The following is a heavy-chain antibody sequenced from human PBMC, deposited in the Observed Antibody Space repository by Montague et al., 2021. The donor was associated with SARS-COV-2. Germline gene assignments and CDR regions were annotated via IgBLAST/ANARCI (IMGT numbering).Heavy chain of an antibody. V-gene: IGHV4-61*01. CDR1: GGSVSSGSYY. Sequence: SETLSLTCTVSGGSVSSGSYYWSWIRQPPGKGLEWIGNIYYSGSTNYXPSLKSRVTISVDTSKNQFSLKLSSVTAADTAVYYCARDHWQITICGVVTRYGIDVWGQGTTVTVSS. CDR2: IYYSGST. CDR3: ARDHWQITICGVVTRYGIDV. D-gene: IGHD3-3*01. J-gene: IGHJ6*02.